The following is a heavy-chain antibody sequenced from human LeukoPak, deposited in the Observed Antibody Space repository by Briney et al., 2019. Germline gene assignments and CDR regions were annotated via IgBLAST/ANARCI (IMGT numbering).Heavy chain of an antibody. Sequence: PGGSLRLSCAASGFTFSSYDIHWVRQAPGKGLEWVAFIRYDGSNKYYADSVKGRFTISRDNSKNTLYLQMNSLRAEDTAVYYCASSLLTTGRGSYWGQGTLVTVSS. V-gene: IGHV3-30*02. CDR1: GFTFSSYD. CDR2: IRYDGSNK. CDR3: ASSLLTTGRGSY. J-gene: IGHJ4*02. D-gene: IGHD4-17*01.